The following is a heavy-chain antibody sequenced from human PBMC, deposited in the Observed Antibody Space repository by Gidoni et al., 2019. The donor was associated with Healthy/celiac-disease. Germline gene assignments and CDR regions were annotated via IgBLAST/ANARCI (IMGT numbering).Heavy chain of an antibody. J-gene: IGHJ4*02. V-gene: IGHV4-39*01. CDR3: ASPAGYSSSWYGGGY. CDR2: IYYSGST. Sequence: DGLEWIGSIYYSGSTYYNPSLKSRVTISVDTSKNQFSLKLSSVTAADTAVYYCASPAGYSSSWYGGGYWGQGTLVTVSS. D-gene: IGHD6-13*01.